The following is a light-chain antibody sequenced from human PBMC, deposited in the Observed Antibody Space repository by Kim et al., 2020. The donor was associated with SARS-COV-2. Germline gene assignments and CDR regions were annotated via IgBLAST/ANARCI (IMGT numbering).Light chain of an antibody. CDR1: SLRNYY. V-gene: IGLV3-19*01. Sequence: SELTQDPAVSVALGQTVRITCQGDSLRNYYASWYQQKPGQAPVLVIYGKNNRPSGIPDRFSGSSSGNTASLTITGAQAEDEADYYCNSRDSSGNHLWVFGGGTQLTVL. CDR3: NSRDSSGNHLWV. CDR2: GKN. J-gene: IGLJ3*02.